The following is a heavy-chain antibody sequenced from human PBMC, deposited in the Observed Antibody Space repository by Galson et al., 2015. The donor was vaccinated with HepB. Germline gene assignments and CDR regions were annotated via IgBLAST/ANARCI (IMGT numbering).Heavy chain of an antibody. Sequence: SLRLSCAASGFTFSSYGMHWVRQAPGKGLEWVAVISYDGSNKYYADSVKGRFTISRDNSKNTLYLQMNSLRAEDTAVYYCAKDPPTSYDSSGYPHDYWGQGTLVTVSS. V-gene: IGHV3-30*18. J-gene: IGHJ4*02. CDR1: GFTFSSYG. CDR2: ISYDGSNK. CDR3: AKDPPTSYDSSGYPHDY. D-gene: IGHD3-22*01.